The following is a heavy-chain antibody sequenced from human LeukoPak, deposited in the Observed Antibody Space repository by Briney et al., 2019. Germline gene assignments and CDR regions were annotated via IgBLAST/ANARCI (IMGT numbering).Heavy chain of an antibody. Sequence: SVKVSCKASGGTFSSYAISWVRHGPGQGLEWMGGIIPIFGTANYAQKIQGRVTITTDESTSTAYMQLSSLRSEDTAVYYCARGPKGYSYGYEYYFDCWGQGTLVTVSS. CDR2: IIPIFGTA. CDR3: ARGPKGYSYGYEYYFDC. D-gene: IGHD5-18*01. CDR1: GGTFSSYA. V-gene: IGHV1-69*05. J-gene: IGHJ4*02.